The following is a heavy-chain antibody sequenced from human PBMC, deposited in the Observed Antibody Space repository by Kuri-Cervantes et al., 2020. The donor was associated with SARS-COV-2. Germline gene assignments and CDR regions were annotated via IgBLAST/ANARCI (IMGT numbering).Heavy chain of an antibody. CDR1: GASISIYY. Sequence: SETLSLTCSVSGASISIYYWSWIRQPAGKGLEWIGRVYSTGTTDYNPSLKSRVTMSVDTSKSQFSLNLTSVTAADTAVYYCAREGGWFDPWGQGTLVTVSS. V-gene: IGHV4-4*07. J-gene: IGHJ5*02. CDR3: AREGGWFDP. CDR2: VYSTGTT.